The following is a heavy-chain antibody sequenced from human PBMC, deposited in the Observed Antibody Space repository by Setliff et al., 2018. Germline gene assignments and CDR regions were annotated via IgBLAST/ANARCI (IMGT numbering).Heavy chain of an antibody. Sequence: ASVKVSCKASGYTFTSYDINWVRQATGQGLEWMGWMNPNSGNTGYAQKFQGRVTMTRNTSISTAYMDLSSLRFEDTAVYYCARAQSWSGYYDYWGQGTLVTGSS. CDR2: MNPNSGNT. D-gene: IGHD3-3*01. CDR3: ARAQSWSGYYDY. CDR1: GYTFTSYD. J-gene: IGHJ4*02. V-gene: IGHV1-8*02.